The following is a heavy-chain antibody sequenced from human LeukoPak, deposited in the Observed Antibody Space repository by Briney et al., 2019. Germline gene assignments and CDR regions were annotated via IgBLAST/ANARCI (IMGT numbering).Heavy chain of an antibody. CDR1: GGSISSYY. V-gene: IGHV4-59*01. D-gene: IGHD3-22*01. J-gene: IGHJ3*02. Sequence: PSETLSLTCTASGGSISSYYWSWIRQPPGKGLEWIGYIYYSGSTNYNPSLKSRVTISVDTSKNQFSLKLSSVTAADTAVYYCARAAMIDAFDIWGQGTMVTVSS. CDR2: IYYSGST. CDR3: ARAAMIDAFDI.